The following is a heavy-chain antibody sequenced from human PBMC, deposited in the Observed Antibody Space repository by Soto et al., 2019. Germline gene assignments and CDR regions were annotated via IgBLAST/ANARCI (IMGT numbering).Heavy chain of an antibody. J-gene: IGHJ3*02. CDR2: IDHSGTT. V-gene: IGHV4-39*07. CDR3: ARGKFYAFDI. CDR1: GGSISSSSYY. Sequence: SETLSLTCTVSGGSISSSSYYWGWIRQPPGKGLEWIGEIDHSGTTNYNPSLNSRVTISLDRSKNQFSLRLTSVAAADTAVYFCARGKFYAFDIWGQGTMVTVSS.